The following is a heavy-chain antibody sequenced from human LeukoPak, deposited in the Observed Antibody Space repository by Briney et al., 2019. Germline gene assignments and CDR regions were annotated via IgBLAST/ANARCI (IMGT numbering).Heavy chain of an antibody. CDR2: IKSKTDGGTT. Sequence: GGSLRLSCAASGFTFSNAWMNWVRQAPGKGLEWVGRIKSKTDGGTTDYAAPVKGRFSISRDDSKNTLYLQMDSLKTEDTAVYYCTSTRSRIAAAGFYGYWGQGTLVTVSS. D-gene: IGHD6-13*01. J-gene: IGHJ4*02. CDR3: TSTRSRIAAAGFYGY. V-gene: IGHV3-15*07. CDR1: GFTFSNAW.